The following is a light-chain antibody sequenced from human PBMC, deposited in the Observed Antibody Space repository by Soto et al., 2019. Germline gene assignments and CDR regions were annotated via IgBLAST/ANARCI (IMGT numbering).Light chain of an antibody. Sequence: QSALAQPASVSGSPGQSITISCTGTSNDVGHFNYVSWFQQHPGKAPKLLIFDLSNWPSGVSDRFSGSKSGNTASLTISGLQPEDEADYYCTSFTTSNTFVFGSGTKLTVL. V-gene: IGLV2-14*03. CDR1: SNDVGHFNY. J-gene: IGLJ1*01. CDR2: DLS. CDR3: TSFTTSNTFV.